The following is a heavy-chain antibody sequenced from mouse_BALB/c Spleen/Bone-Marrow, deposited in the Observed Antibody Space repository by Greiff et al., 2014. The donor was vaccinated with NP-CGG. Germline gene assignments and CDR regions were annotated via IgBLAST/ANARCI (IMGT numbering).Heavy chain of an antibody. CDR1: GFTFSSFG. J-gene: IGHJ1*01. CDR3: TRGGNWDDFDV. D-gene: IGHD4-1*01. V-gene: IGHV5-17*02. CDR2: ISSGSTAI. Sequence: DVQLQESGGGLVQPGGSRKLSCAASGFTFSSFGMHWVRQAPEKGLEWVAYISSGSTAIFYADTLKGRFTISRDNPKNTLFLQMTSLRSEDTAMYYCTRGGNWDDFDVWGAGTTVTVSS.